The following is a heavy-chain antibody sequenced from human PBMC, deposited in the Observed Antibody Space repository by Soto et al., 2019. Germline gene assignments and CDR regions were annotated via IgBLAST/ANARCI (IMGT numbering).Heavy chain of an antibody. D-gene: IGHD3-16*01. J-gene: IGHJ4*02. CDR1: GFTFNTYV. Sequence: GGSLRLSCAASGFTFNTYVMHCVRQAPGKGLEWVALMWYDETKNYYGDSVRGPFTISRDNSRDTLYLQMNSLRVEDTAVYYCARGARDFEYWGQGTLVTVPS. V-gene: IGHV3-33*01. CDR2: MWYDETKN. CDR3: ARGARDFEY.